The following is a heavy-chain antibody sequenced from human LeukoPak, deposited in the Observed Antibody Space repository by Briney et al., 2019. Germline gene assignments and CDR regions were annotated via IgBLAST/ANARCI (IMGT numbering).Heavy chain of an antibody. J-gene: IGHJ4*02. D-gene: IGHD6-6*01. CDR1: GFTFSSYS. CDR2: ISSSSSTI. V-gene: IGHV3-48*01. Sequence: GGSLRLSCAASGFTFSSYSMNWVRQAPGKGLEWVSYISSSSSTIYYADSVKGRFTISRDNAKNSLYLQMNSLRAEDTAIYYCARHLVWGGSSSSLGYWGQGTLVTVSS. CDR3: ARHLVWGGSSSSLGY.